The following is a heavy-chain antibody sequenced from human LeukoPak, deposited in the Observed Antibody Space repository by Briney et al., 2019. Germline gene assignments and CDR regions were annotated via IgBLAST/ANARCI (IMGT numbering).Heavy chain of an antibody. J-gene: IGHJ3*02. Sequence: GGSLRLSCAASGFNLSDFWMTWVRQAPGKGLEWVANIKEDGTEKYLIDSVKGRFTISRDNTKNLLYLQMNSLRAEDTAVYYCAKGGSSPDAFDIWGQGTMVTVSS. CDR3: AKGGSSPDAFDI. D-gene: IGHD6-13*01. V-gene: IGHV3-7*03. CDR1: GFNLSDFW. CDR2: IKEDGTEK.